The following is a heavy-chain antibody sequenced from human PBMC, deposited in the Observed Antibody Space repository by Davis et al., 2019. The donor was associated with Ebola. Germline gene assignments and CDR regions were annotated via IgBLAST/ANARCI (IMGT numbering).Heavy chain of an antibody. CDR2: ISWNSGSL. CDR3: ARDVYHMDV. V-gene: IGHV3-9*01. D-gene: IGHD5/OR15-5a*01. Sequence: PGGSLRLSCAASGFTFDDYAMHWVRQAPGKGLEWVSGISWNSGSLGYADSVKGRFTISRDNAKNTLYLQMNSLRAEDTAVYYCARDVYHMDVWGQGTTVTVSS. CDR1: GFTFDDYA. J-gene: IGHJ6*02.